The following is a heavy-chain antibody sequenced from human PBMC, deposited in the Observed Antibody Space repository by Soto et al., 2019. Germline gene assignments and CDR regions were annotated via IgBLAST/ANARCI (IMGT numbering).Heavy chain of an antibody. CDR1: GFTFSSYA. Sequence: GGSLRLSCAASGFTFSSYAMSWVRQAPGKGLEWVSAISGSGGSTYYADSVKGRFTISRDNSKNTLYLQMNSLRAEDTAVYYCAKDKRLNYDFWSGYPHWGQGTLVTVSS. D-gene: IGHD3-3*01. J-gene: IGHJ4*02. CDR3: AKDKRLNYDFWSGYPH. CDR2: ISGSGGST. V-gene: IGHV3-23*01.